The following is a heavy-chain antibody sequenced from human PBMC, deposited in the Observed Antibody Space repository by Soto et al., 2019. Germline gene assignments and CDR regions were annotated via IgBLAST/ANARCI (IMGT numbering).Heavy chain of an antibody. CDR3: ARERIAARYYYYGMDV. CDR1: GYTFTGYY. Sequence: QVQLVQSGAEVKKPGASVKVSCKASGYTFTGYYMHWVRQAPGQGLEWMGWINPNSGGTNYAQKFQGRVTMTRDTSISTAYMELSRLRSDGTAVYYCARERIAARYYYYGMDVWGQGTTVTVSS. D-gene: IGHD6-6*01. CDR2: INPNSGGT. V-gene: IGHV1-2*02. J-gene: IGHJ6*02.